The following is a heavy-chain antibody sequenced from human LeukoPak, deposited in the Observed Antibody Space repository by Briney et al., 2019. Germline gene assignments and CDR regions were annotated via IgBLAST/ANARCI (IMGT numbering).Heavy chain of an antibody. CDR3: ARARIVVVPAAKRGGSYYYMDV. Sequence: SETLSLTCTVSGGSISSYYWSWMRQSAGEGLEWIGCIYTSGSTNYNPSLKSRVTMSVDTSKNQFSLKLSSVTAADTAVYYCARARIVVVPAAKRGGSYYYMDVWGKGTTVTVSS. V-gene: IGHV4-4*07. J-gene: IGHJ6*03. CDR1: GGSISSYY. D-gene: IGHD2-2*01. CDR2: IYTSGST.